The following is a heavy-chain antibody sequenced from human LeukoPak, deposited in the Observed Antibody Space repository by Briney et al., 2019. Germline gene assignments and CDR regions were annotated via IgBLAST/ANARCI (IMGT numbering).Heavy chain of an antibody. Sequence: PSETLSLTCAVSGGSISSNSYYWSWIRQPAGKGLEWIGYIYYSGSTNYNPSLKSRVTISVDTSKNQFSLKLSSVTAADTAVYYCARIYGSGSYYRGFYYYYMDVWGKGTTVTVSS. CDR3: ARIYGSGSYYRGFYYYYMDV. J-gene: IGHJ6*03. CDR2: IYYSGST. V-gene: IGHV4-61*10. CDR1: GGSISSNSYY. D-gene: IGHD3-10*01.